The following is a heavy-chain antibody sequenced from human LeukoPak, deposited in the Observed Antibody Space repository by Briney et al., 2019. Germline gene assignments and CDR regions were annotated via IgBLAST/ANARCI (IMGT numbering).Heavy chain of an antibody. V-gene: IGHV3-30-3*01. CDR2: ISYDGSNK. CDR1: GFTFSSYA. J-gene: IGHJ3*02. Sequence: GGSLRLSCAASGFTFSSYAMHWVRQAPGKGLEWVAVISYDGSNKYYADSVKGRFTISRDNSKNTLYLQMNSLRAEDTAVYYCARAGLNDGTGAFDIWGQGAMVTVSS. CDR3: ARAGLNDGTGAFDI. D-gene: IGHD2-8*02.